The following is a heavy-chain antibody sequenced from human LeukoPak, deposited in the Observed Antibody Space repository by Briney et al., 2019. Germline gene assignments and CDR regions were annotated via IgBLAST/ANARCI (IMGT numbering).Heavy chain of an antibody. D-gene: IGHD6-19*01. V-gene: IGHV3-21*01. J-gene: IGHJ4*02. Sequence: GGSLRLSCAASGFTFSSYSMNWVRQAPGNGLEWVSSISSSSSYIYYADSVKGRFTISRDNAKNSLYLQMNSLRAEDTAVYYCAREEVAEQGYFDYWGQGTLVTVSS. CDR2: ISSSSSYI. CDR1: GFTFSSYS. CDR3: AREEVAEQGYFDY.